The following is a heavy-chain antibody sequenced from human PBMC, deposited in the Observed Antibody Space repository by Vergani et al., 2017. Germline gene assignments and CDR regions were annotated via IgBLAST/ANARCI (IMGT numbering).Heavy chain of an antibody. D-gene: IGHD2-2*01. Sequence: QVQLVQSGAEVKKPGSSVKVSYKASGGTFSSYTISWVRQAPGQGLEWMGRIIPILGIANYAQKFQGRVTITADKSTSTAYMELSSLRSEDTAVYYCARQGYCSSTSCYGYYYYYGMDVWGQGTTVTVSS. J-gene: IGHJ6*02. CDR3: ARQGYCSSTSCYGYYYYYGMDV. V-gene: IGHV1-69*02. CDR2: IIPILGIA. CDR1: GGTFSSYT.